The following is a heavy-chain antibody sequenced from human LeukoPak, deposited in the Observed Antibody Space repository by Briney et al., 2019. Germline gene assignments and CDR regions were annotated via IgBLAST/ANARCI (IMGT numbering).Heavy chain of an antibody. CDR1: GFTLSNYW. CDR2: INSDGSSI. Sequence: GGSLRLSCAASGFTLSNYWMHWVRQAPGKGLVWVSRINSDGSSISYADSVKGRFTTSRNNAKNTLYLQMNSVRAEDTAVYYCVRGLVYWGQGTLVTVSS. J-gene: IGHJ4*02. D-gene: IGHD2-21*01. V-gene: IGHV3-74*01. CDR3: VRGLVY.